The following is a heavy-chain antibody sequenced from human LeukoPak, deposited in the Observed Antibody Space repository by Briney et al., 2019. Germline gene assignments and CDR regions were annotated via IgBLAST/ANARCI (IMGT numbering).Heavy chain of an antibody. V-gene: IGHV4-39*07. D-gene: IGHD3-10*01. J-gene: IGHJ3*02. Sequence: SETLSLTCSVSGGSVSSRSYYWGWIRQPPGKGLEWIGSMYYRGSTYYNPSLKSRITISVDTSKNQFSLKLNSVTAADTAVYYCANGFDGFDIWGQGTTVTVSS. CDR1: GGSVSSRSYY. CDR2: MYYRGST. CDR3: ANGFDGFDI.